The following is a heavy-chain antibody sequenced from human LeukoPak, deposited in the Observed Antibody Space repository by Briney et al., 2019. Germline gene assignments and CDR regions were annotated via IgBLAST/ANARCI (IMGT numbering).Heavy chain of an antibody. CDR3: AKEDTASGGPLDY. Sequence: GGSLRLSCAASGFTVSSNYMSWVRQAPGKGLEWVSAISGSGGSTYYADSVKGRFTISRDNSKNTLYLQMNSLRAEDTAVYYCAKEDTASGGPLDYWGQGTLVTVSS. V-gene: IGHV3-23*01. CDR2: ISGSGGST. J-gene: IGHJ4*02. D-gene: IGHD5-18*01. CDR1: GFTVSSNY.